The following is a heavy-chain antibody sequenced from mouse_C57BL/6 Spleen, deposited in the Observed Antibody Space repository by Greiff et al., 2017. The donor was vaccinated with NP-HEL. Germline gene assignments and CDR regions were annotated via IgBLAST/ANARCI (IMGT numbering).Heavy chain of an antibody. CDR2: IDPSDSET. CDR1: GYTFTSYW. J-gene: IGHJ1*03. Sequence: QVHVKQPGAELVRPGSSVKLSCKASGYTFTSYWMHWVKQRPIQGLEWIGNIDPSDSETHYNQKFKDKATLTVDKSSSTAYMQLSSLTSEDSAVYYCARSYYGSRYFDVWGTGTTVTVSS. D-gene: IGHD1-1*01. V-gene: IGHV1-52*01. CDR3: ARSYYGSRYFDV.